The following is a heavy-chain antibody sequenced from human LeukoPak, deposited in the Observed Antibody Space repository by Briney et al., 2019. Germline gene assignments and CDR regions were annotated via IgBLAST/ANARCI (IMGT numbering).Heavy chain of an antibody. D-gene: IGHD6-13*01. CDR3: ARDARIVAAGTVIDS. Sequence: GGSLRLSCAASGFTFSSYTMNWVRQAPGKGLEWVSSISSASSYIYYVDSVKGRFTISRDNAKNSLDLQMNSLRAEDTAVYYCARDARIVAAGTVIDSWGQGTLVTVSS. V-gene: IGHV3-21*01. CDR2: ISSASSYI. J-gene: IGHJ4*02. CDR1: GFTFSSYT.